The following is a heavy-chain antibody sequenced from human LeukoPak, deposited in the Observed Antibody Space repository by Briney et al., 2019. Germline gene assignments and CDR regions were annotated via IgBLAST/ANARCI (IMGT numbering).Heavy chain of an antibody. CDR1: GGSFSGYY. J-gene: IGHJ4*02. CDR3: ARRTYYDFWSGQAPFDY. CDR2: INHSGST. V-gene: IGHV4-34*01. D-gene: IGHD3-3*01. Sequence: SETLSLTCAVYGGSFSGYYWSWIRQPPGKGLEWIGEINHSGSTNYNPSLKSRGTISVDTSKNQLSLKLSSVTAADTAVYYCARRTYYDFWSGQAPFDYWGQGTLVTVSS.